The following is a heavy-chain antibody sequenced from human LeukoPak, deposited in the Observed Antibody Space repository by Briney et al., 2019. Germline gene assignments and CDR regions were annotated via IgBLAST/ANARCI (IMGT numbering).Heavy chain of an antibody. J-gene: IGHJ4*02. CDR2: IVVGSGNT. V-gene: IGHV1-58*01. D-gene: IGHD6-13*01. CDR3: ARDRGKGYSSSWYGDY. Sequence: SVKVSCKASGFTFTSSAVQWVRQARGQRLEWIGWIVVGSGNTNYAQKFQERVTITRDMSTSTAHMELSSLRSGDTAVYYCARDRGKGYSSSWYGDYWGQGTLVTVSS. CDR1: GFTFTSSA.